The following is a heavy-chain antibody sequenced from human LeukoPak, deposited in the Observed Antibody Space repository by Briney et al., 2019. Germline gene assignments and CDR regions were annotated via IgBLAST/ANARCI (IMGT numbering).Heavy chain of an antibody. D-gene: IGHD1-26*01. J-gene: IGHJ3*02. CDR1: GYSFIKNW. V-gene: IGHV5-51*01. CDR3: ARLASGWDVPAGGALDI. CDR2: IFPADSDI. Sequence: GESLKISCKVSGYSFIKNWIGWVRQMPGEGLELMGIIFPADSDIRYSPSFQGQVTLSADKSISTAFLQWSSLKTSDTAIYYCARLASGWDVPAGGALDIWGQGTMVTVSS.